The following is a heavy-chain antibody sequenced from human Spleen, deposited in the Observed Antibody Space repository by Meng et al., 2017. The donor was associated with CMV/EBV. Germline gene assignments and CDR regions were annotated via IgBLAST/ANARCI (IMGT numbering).Heavy chain of an antibody. D-gene: IGHD2-2*01. Sequence: SSNWWSGVRQPPGKWLEWIGEIYHSGSTNYNPSLKSRVTISVDKSKNQFSLKLSSVTAADTAVYYCASNGYCSSTSCSYLGQYYFDYWGQGTLVTVSS. J-gene: IGHJ4*02. CDR2: IYHSGST. V-gene: IGHV4-4*02. CDR1: SSNW. CDR3: ASNGYCSSTSCSYLGQYYFDY.